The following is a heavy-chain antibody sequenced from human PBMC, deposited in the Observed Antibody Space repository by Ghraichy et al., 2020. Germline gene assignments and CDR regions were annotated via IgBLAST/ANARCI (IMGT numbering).Heavy chain of an antibody. J-gene: IGHJ4*02. V-gene: IGHV3-64D*09. D-gene: IGHD3-9*01. CDR2: ITSKGGRT. CDR1: GFTFSKFG. CDR3: VRGSDILTGSFYY. Sequence: GGSLRLSCSGSGFTFSKFGMHWVRQAPGKGLEYVSTITSKGGRTHYADAVKGRFTISRDSSKNMVYLQMSSVTTDDTAVYYCVRGSDILTGSFYYWGQGTQVTVSS.